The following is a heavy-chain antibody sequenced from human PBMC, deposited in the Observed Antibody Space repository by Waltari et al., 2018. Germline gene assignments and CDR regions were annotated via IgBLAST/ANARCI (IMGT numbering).Heavy chain of an antibody. J-gene: IGHJ3*02. Sequence: QPGGSLRLSCAASGFTFSSYAMSWVRQAPGKGLEWVSAISGSGGSTYYADSVKGRFTISRDNSKNTLYLQMNSLRAEDTAVYYCAKDLRGGQWLVLHRGEAFDIWGQGTMVTVSS. CDR2: ISGSGGST. CDR1: GFTFSSYA. CDR3: AKDLRGGQWLVLHRGEAFDI. V-gene: IGHV3-23*01. D-gene: IGHD6-19*01.